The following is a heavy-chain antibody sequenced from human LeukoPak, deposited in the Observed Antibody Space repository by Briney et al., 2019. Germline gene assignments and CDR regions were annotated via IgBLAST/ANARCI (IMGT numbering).Heavy chain of an antibody. CDR1: GYTFTSYG. J-gene: IGHJ4*02. CDR2: INPNSGGT. Sequence: ASVKVSCKASGYTFTSYGISWVRQAPGQGLEWMGWINPNSGGTNYAQKFQGRVTMTRDTSISTAYMELSRLRSDDTAVYYCARDGDKLLWFGELLNGYFDYWGQGTLVTVSS. CDR3: ARDGDKLLWFGELLNGYFDY. V-gene: IGHV1-2*02. D-gene: IGHD3-10*01.